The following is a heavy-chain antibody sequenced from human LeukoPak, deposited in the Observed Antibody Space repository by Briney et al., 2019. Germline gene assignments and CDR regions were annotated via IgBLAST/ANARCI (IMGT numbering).Heavy chain of an antibody. CDR1: GGTSSSYA. Sequence: GASVKVSCKASGGTSSSYALTWVRQAPGQGLEWMGGIIPMLGTTYYTQRFQGRVTITADKSTSTAYMELSSLRSEDTAVYYCARDKGQQLADLDAFDIWGQGTMVTVSS. CDR3: ARDKGQQLADLDAFDI. J-gene: IGHJ3*02. CDR2: IIPMLGTT. D-gene: IGHD6-13*01. V-gene: IGHV1-69*06.